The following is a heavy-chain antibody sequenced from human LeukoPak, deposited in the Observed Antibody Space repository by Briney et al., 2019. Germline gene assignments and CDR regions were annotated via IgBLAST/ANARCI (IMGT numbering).Heavy chain of an antibody. Sequence: SVKVSCKASGYTFTGYYMHWVRQAPGQGLEWMGRIIPIFGTANYAQKFQGRVTITTDESTSTAYMELSSLRSEDTAVYYCARDLVRGVNGYYCYMDVWGKGTTVTVSS. V-gene: IGHV1-69*05. CDR3: ARDLVRGVNGYYCYMDV. CDR2: IIPIFGTA. J-gene: IGHJ6*03. D-gene: IGHD3-10*01. CDR1: GYTFTGYY.